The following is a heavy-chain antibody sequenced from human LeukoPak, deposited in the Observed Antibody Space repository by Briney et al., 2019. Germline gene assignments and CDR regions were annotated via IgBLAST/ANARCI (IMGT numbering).Heavy chain of an antibody. V-gene: IGHV4-59*08. J-gene: IGHJ6*02. CDR1: GGSISSYY. CDR3: ARLSSTLYYSMDV. Sequence: SETLSLTCAVSGGSISSYYWTWIRQPPGKGLEWVGYIQNSAIYRAKIKSSPSLQSRVSLSIDTSKNQVSLMVNSVTAADTAVYYCARLSSTLYYSMDVWGPGTAVIVSS. D-gene: IGHD6-6*01. CDR2: IQNSAIYRAKI.